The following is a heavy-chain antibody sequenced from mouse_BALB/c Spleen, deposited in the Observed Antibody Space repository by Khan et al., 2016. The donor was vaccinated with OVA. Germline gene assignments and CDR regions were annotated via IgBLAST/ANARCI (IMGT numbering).Heavy chain of an antibody. J-gene: IGHJ4*01. CDR2: IWTGGST. CDR3: ARNEEINYVDAMDY. D-gene: IGHD2-1*01. Sequence: QVQLKESGPGLVAPSQSLSITCTVSGFSLTSYAVHWVRQPPRKGLEWLGVIWTGGSTNYNSALMSRLSINKDNSTSQVFLKMNSLQPDDTAIDYCARNEEINYVDAMDYWGQGTSVTVSS. CDR1: GFSLTSYA. V-gene: IGHV2-9*02.